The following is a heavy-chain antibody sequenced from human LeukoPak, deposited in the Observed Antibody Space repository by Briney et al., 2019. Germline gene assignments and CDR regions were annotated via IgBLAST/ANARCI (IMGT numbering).Heavy chain of an antibody. CDR1: GYTFTGYY. V-gene: IGHV1-2*02. J-gene: IGHJ3*02. Sequence: AAVKCSCTASGYTFTGYYMHWVRQAPGQGLEWMGWINPNSGGTNYAQKFQARVTMTRDTSISVAYMELSRLRSDDTAVYYCARVGGYCTTTSCQQTNAFDIWGQGAIVSASS. CDR2: INPNSGGT. CDR3: ARVGGYCTTTSCQQTNAFDI. D-gene: IGHD2-2*01.